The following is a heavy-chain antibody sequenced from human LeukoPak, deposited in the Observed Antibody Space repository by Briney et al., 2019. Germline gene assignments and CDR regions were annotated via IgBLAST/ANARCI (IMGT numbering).Heavy chain of an antibody. V-gene: IGHV3-30*18. J-gene: IGHJ4*02. CDR2: ISYDGSNK. Sequence: PGGSLRLSCAASGFTFSDYEMTWVRQAPGKGLEWVAVISYDGSNKYYADSVKGRFTISRDNSKNTLYLQMNSLRAEDTAVYYWGKNKFDYWGQGTLVTVSP. CDR1: GFTFSDYE. CDR3: GKNKFDY.